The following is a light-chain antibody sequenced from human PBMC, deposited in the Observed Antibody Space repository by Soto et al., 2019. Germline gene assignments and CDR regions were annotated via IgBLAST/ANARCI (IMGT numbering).Light chain of an antibody. CDR1: QSVSSSY. CDR3: QQYNSPPYT. Sequence: EIVLTQSPGTLSLSPGERATLSCRASQSVSSSYLAWYQQKPGQAPRLIMYGASSRATGIPDRLSGSGSGTDFTLTISRLEPEDFAVYYCQQYNSPPYTFGHGTRLEIK. CDR2: GAS. V-gene: IGKV3-20*01. J-gene: IGKJ2*01.